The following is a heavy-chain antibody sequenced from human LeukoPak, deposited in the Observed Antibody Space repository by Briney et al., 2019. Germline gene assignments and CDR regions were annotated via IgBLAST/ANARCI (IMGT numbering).Heavy chain of an antibody. CDR2: IIPILGIA. J-gene: IGHJ3*02. V-gene: IGHV1-69*04. Sequence: ASVKVSCKASGGTFTSYAISWVRQAPGQGLEWMGRIIPILGIANYAQKFQGRVTITADKSTSTAYMELSSLRSEDTAVYYCARGGTLGATEPDDAFDIWGKGTTVTVSS. CDR3: ARGGTLGATEPDDAFDI. CDR1: GGTFTSYA. D-gene: IGHD1-26*01.